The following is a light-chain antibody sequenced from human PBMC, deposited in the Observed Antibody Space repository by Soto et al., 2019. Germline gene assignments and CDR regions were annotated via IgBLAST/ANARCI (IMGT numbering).Light chain of an antibody. J-gene: IGKJ1*01. CDR1: QSVPSNY. V-gene: IGKV3-20*01. Sequence: EIVLTQSPGTLSLSPGERATLSCRASQSVPSNYLAWYQQKPGQAPRLVIYAASSRPTGVPDRFSGSGSGTDFTLTISRMEPEDFALFYCHQSGTSPRTFGQGTRVEVK. CDR2: AAS. CDR3: HQSGTSPRT.